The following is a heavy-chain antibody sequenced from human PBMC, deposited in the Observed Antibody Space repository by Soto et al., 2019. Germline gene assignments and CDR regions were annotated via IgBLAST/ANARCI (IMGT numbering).Heavy chain of an antibody. J-gene: IGHJ4*02. CDR3: ASSYSGYLDN. CDR1: GGSMSSGAYY. CDR2: IYHTGNT. V-gene: IGHV4-31*03. Sequence: TLSLTCSVSGGSMSSGAYYGNWIRQHPVKGLEWIAYIYHTGNTYYNPSLRSRTTISVDTSENQFSLKLTSVTDADTAVYYCASSYSGYLDNWGQGTLVTVSS. D-gene: IGHD3-22*01.